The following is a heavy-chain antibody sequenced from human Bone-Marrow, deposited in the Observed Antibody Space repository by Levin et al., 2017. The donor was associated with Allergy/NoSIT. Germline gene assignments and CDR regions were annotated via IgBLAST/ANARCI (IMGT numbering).Heavy chain of an antibody. J-gene: IGHJ3*02. CDR2: IQQDGSGI. Sequence: PGGSLRLSCVASGLTFSTYWMSWVRQAPGKGLEWVANIQQDGSGIYYLDSVKGRFTISRDNTKNSLYLQMNSLRAEDTAVYYCATDPFSISASVFNIWGQGTMVTVSS. CDR1: GLTFSTYW. CDR3: ATDPFSISASVFNI. V-gene: IGHV3-7*01. D-gene: IGHD2-15*01.